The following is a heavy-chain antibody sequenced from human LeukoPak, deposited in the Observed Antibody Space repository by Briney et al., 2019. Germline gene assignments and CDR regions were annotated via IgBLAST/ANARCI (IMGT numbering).Heavy chain of an antibody. J-gene: IGHJ4*02. Sequence: SETLSLTCTVSGGSIGSYYWSWIRQPPGKGLEWIGYIYYSGSTNYNPSLKSRVTISEDTSKNQFSLKLSSVTAADTAVYYCASYSSSWRWNYWGQGTLVTVSS. D-gene: IGHD6-13*01. CDR2: IYYSGST. V-gene: IGHV4-59*08. CDR1: GGSIGSYY. CDR3: ASYSSSWRWNY.